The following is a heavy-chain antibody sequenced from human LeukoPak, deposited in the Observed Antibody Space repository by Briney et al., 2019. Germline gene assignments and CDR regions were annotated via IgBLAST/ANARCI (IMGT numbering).Heavy chain of an antibody. D-gene: IGHD2-2*01. V-gene: IGHV4-34*01. CDR3: ARIDRYKVVPAAVFGY. Sequence: SETLSLTCAVYGASFSGYYWSWIRQPPGKGLEWIGEINHSGSTNYNPSLKSRVTISVDTSKNQFSLNLNSVTAADTAVYYCARIDRYKVVPAAVFGYWGQGTLVTVSS. J-gene: IGHJ4*02. CDR2: INHSGST. CDR1: GASFSGYY.